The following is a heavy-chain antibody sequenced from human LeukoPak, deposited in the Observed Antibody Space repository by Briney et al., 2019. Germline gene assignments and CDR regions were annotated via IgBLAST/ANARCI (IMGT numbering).Heavy chain of an antibody. J-gene: IGHJ4*02. Sequence: ASVKVSCTTSGFTFTGYYMHWVRQAPGQGLEWMGWINANSGDTNYAQKFQGRVTMTRDTTISTAYMELSRLRSDDTALYYCARDVSSSGCIDQWGQGTLVTVSS. V-gene: IGHV1-2*02. CDR1: GFTFTGYY. CDR3: ARDVSSSGCIDQ. D-gene: IGHD6-19*01. CDR2: INANSGDT.